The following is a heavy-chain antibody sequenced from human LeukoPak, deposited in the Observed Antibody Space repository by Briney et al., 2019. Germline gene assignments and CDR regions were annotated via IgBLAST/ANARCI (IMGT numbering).Heavy chain of an antibody. J-gene: IGHJ4*02. D-gene: IGHD3-22*01. Sequence: GPSVKVYCKASGYTFINYGITWVRQAPGQGLEWMGWINPNSGDTSYAQKFQGRVTMTRDTSISTAYLELRSVRSDDTAVYYCARDRSIYYDSRGYYYVSWGQGTLVTVSS. CDR3: ARDRSIYYDSRGYYYVS. CDR1: GYTFINYG. CDR2: INPNSGDT. V-gene: IGHV1-2*02.